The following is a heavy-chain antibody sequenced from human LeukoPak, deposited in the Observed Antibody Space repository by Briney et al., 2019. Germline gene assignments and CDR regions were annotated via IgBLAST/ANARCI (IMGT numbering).Heavy chain of an antibody. CDR3: ARSPIYDSSGYTHRGLFDY. D-gene: IGHD3-22*01. J-gene: IGHJ4*02. Sequence: SETLSLTCTVSGGSISSGYHWGWIRQPPGKGLEWIGSIYYSGSTNYNPSLKSRVTISVDTSKNQFSLKLSSVTAADTAVYYCARSPIYDSSGYTHRGLFDYWGQGTLVTVSS. CDR1: GGSISSGYH. CDR2: IYYSGST. V-gene: IGHV4-39*07.